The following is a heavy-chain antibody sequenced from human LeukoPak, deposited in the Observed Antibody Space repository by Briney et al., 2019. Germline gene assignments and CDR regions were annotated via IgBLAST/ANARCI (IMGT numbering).Heavy chain of an antibody. J-gene: IGHJ4*02. CDR1: GFTFSSYT. Sequence: GGSLRLSCVGSGFTFSSYTIHWVRQAPGKGPQWVAVISSDGSNTYYADAVRGRFAISRDNSKNTVFLQMNSLRVEDTGVYSCVREGQLWSDLDSWGQGTLVIVSS. D-gene: IGHD5-18*01. V-gene: IGHV3-30*17. CDR2: ISSDGSNT. CDR3: VREGQLWSDLDS.